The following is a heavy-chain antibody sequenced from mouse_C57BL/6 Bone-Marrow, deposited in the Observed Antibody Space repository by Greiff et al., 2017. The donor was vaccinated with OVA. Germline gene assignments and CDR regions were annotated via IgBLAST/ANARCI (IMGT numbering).Heavy chain of an antibody. V-gene: IGHV1-26*01. D-gene: IGHD4-1*01. CDR1: GYTFTDYY. Sequence: VQLQQSGPELVKPGASVKISCKASGYTFTDYYMNWVKQSHGKSLEWIGDINPNNGGTSYNQKFKGKATLTVDKSSSTAYMQLSSLTSEDSAVYYCARSVTGTEEDYWGQGTTLTVSS. CDR3: ARSVTGTEEDY. J-gene: IGHJ2*01. CDR2: INPNNGGT.